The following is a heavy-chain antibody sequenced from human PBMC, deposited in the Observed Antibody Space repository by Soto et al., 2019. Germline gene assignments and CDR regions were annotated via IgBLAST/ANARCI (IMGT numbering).Heavy chain of an antibody. CDR3: ASEDYGDNIDY. Sequence: PGGSLRLSCAASGFTFSSYWMHWVRQAPGKGLVWVSRINSDGSSTSYADSVKGRFTISRDNAKNTLYLQMNSLRAEDTAVYYCASEDYGDNIDYWGQGTLVTVSS. CDR1: GFTFSSYW. CDR2: INSDGSST. J-gene: IGHJ4*02. V-gene: IGHV3-74*01. D-gene: IGHD4-17*01.